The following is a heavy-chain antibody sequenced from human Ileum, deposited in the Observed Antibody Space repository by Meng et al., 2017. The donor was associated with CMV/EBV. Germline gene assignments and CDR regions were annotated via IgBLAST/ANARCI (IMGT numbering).Heavy chain of an antibody. Sequence: SCKASGYTFTNSELIWVRQAPGQGPEWMGWINTNTGNPTYARDFTGRFVFSLDTSVSTAYLQISSLKAEDTAVYYCARDGLNERYFDYWGQGTLVTVSS. CDR3: ARDGLNERYFDY. CDR1: GYTFTNSE. J-gene: IGHJ4*02. V-gene: IGHV7-4-1*02. D-gene: IGHD3-22*01. CDR2: INTNTGNP.